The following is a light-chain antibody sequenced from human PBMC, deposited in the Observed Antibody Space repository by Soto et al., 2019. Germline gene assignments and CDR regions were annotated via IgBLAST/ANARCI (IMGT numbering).Light chain of an antibody. CDR3: QQRSDWPPIT. CDR1: QGIGDT. CDR2: DTS. Sequence: VLSLSPATLSVSKGVGVSLSCRASQGIGDTLAWYQHKPGQTPRLLIYDTSARATGVPARFSGSRSGPDFTLTISSLEPEDFAVYYCQQRSDWPPITFGQGTRLEIK. V-gene: IGKV3-11*01. J-gene: IGKJ5*01.